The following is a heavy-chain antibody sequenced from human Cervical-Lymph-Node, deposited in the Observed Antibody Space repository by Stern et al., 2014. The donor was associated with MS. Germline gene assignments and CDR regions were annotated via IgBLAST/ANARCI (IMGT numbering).Heavy chain of an antibody. D-gene: IGHD6-13*01. Sequence: VQLVESGAEVKKPGSSVKVSCKASGDTFNNFDIGWVRQAPGQGPEWLGGITPLFGTAHYAPMLQGRVTFTDEATTRTTDMELSRLRSEDTAIYYCARHQGGVAAFWGQGTLVTVSS. CDR3: ARHQGGVAAF. CDR2: ITPLFGTA. J-gene: IGHJ4*02. CDR1: GDTFNNFD. V-gene: IGHV1-69*01.